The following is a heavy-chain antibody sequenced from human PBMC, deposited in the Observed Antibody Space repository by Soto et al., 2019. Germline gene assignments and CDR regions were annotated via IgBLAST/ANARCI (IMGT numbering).Heavy chain of an antibody. Sequence: SVKVSGKASGGTFSSYAISWLRQAPGQGLERMGGIIPIFGTANYAQKFQGRVTITADESTSTAYMELSSLTSEDTAVYYCARGGPNDMLTGYYYEGGKNYYYYYGMGVWGQGTTVSVSS. CDR3: ARGGPNDMLTGYYYEGGKNYYYYYGMGV. CDR2: IIPIFGTA. V-gene: IGHV1-69*13. J-gene: IGHJ6*01. CDR1: GGTFSSYA. D-gene: IGHD3-9*01.